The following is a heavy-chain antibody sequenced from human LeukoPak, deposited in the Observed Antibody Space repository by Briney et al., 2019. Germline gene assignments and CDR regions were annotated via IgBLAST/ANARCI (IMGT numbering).Heavy chain of an antibody. CDR3: ARCTTGRTFGSLREIKRSREIDY. D-gene: IGHD1-1*01. J-gene: IGHJ4*02. V-gene: IGHV3-21*01. Sequence: AGRSLRLSCAASGFTFSTYSMNCVRQAPGKWLEWVSSIISISSNIYYADSVKGRFTISRDNAKNSLYLQMNSLRVEDTAVYYCARCTTGRTFGSLREIKRSREIDYWGQGTLVTVSS. CDR2: IISISSNI. CDR1: GFTFSTYS.